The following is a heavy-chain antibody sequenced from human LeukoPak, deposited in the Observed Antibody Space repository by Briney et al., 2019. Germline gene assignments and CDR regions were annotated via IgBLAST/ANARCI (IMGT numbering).Heavy chain of an antibody. CDR3: ASMHSGSYYDSTGNFDY. D-gene: IGHD1-26*01. CDR2: IKQDGSEK. J-gene: IGHJ4*02. CDR1: GFTFSSYW. V-gene: IGHV3-7*01. Sequence: PGGSLRLSCAASGFTFSSYWMSWVRQAPGKGLEWVANIKQDGSEKYYVDSVKGRFTISRDNAKNSLYLQMNSLRAEDTAVYYCASMHSGSYYDSTGNFDYWGQGTLVTVSS.